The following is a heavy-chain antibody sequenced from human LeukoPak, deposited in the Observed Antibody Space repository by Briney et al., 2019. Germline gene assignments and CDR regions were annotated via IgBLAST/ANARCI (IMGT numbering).Heavy chain of an antibody. CDR1: GYSFTSYW. V-gene: IGHV5-51*01. J-gene: IGHJ3*02. Sequence: RHGESLKISCKGSGYSFTSYWIGWVRQMPGKGLEWMGIIYPGDSDTRYSPSFQGQVTISAGKSISTAYLQWSSLKASDTAMYYCARGSGSYGDAFDIWGQGTMVTVSS. D-gene: IGHD1-26*01. CDR3: ARGSGSYGDAFDI. CDR2: IYPGDSDT.